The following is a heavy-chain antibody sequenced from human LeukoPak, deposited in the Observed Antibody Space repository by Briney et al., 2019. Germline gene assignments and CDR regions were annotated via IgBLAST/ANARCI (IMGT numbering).Heavy chain of an antibody. CDR2: IYYSGST. V-gene: IGHV4-39*01. CDR1: GGSISSSSYY. Sequence: PSETLSLTCTVSGGSISSSSYYWGWIRQPPGKGLEWIGSIYYSGSTYYNPSLKSRVTISVDTSKNQFSLKLSSVTAADTAVYYCARRFRAAYFDYWGQGTLVTVSS. CDR3: ARRFRAAYFDY. J-gene: IGHJ4*02. D-gene: IGHD2-15*01.